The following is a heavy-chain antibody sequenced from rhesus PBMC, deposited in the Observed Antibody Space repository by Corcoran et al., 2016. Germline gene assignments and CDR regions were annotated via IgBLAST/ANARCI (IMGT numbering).Heavy chain of an antibody. CDR1: GGSISDSYR. Sequence: QVQLQESGPGVVKPSETLSLTCAVSGGSISDSYRWSWVRQPPVNGLEWIGYIYGSSTSTNYNPSLKSRVTISKDTSKNQFSLKLSSVTAADTAVYYCARDGYSWNNAFEDWGQGVLVTVSS. CDR2: IYGSSTST. V-gene: IGHV4S10*01. CDR3: ARDGYSWNNAFED. D-gene: IGHD1-20*01. J-gene: IGHJ4*01.